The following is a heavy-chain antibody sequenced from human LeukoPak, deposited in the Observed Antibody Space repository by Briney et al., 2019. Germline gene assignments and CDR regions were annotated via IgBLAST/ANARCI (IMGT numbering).Heavy chain of an antibody. J-gene: IGHJ6*03. CDR3: ARALNAKDYMDV. Sequence: HPGGSLRLSCAASGFTFSSYWMSWVRQAPGKGLEWGANIKKDGSEKYYVDSVKGRFTISRDNAKTSLYLQMNSLRAEDTAVYYCARALNAKDYMDVWGKGTTVTVSS. D-gene: IGHD4/OR15-4a*01. CDR1: GFTFSSYW. CDR2: IKKDGSEK. V-gene: IGHV3-7*01.